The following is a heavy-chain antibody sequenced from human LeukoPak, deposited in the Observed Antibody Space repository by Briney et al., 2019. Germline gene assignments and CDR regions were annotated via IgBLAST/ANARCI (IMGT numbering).Heavy chain of an antibody. CDR3: ARDSLRAQLTPNAFDI. CDR1: GFTFSVYG. CDR2: ISSTSSAI. J-gene: IGHJ3*02. D-gene: IGHD6-6*01. V-gene: IGHV3-48*04. Sequence: GGSLRLSCAASGFTFSVYGMNWVRQAPGKGLEWVSYISSTSSAIYYADSVKGRFTISRDNAKNSLYLQMNSLRAEDTAVYYCARDSLRAQLTPNAFDIWGQGTVVTVSS.